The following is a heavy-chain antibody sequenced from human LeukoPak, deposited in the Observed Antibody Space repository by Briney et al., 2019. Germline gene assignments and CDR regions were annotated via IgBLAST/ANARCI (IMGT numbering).Heavy chain of an antibody. J-gene: IGHJ4*02. CDR3: AIMHPYYDGSGYWVQ. CDR2: IRGRGDST. Sequence: GGSLRLSCAGSGFTFSNYGMTWVRQAPGKGLEWVSAIRGRGDSTRYADSVKGRFTISRDNPRNTLYMQMNSLRAEDTALYYCAIMHPYYDGSGYWVQWGQGTLVTVSS. CDR1: GFTFSNYG. V-gene: IGHV3-23*01. D-gene: IGHD3-22*01.